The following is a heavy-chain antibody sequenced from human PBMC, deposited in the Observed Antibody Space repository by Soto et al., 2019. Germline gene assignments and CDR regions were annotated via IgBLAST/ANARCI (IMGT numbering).Heavy chain of an antibody. J-gene: IGHJ6*02. V-gene: IGHV4-39*01. Sequence: SETLSLTCTVSGGSISSSSYYWGWIRQPPGKGLEWIGSIYYSGSTYYKPSLKSRVTISVETSKNQFSLNLSSVTAADTAVYYCASPRGSSSWYTSSNYYGMDVWGQGTTVNVSS. CDR2: IYYSGST. CDR1: GGSISSSSYY. CDR3: ASPRGSSSWYTSSNYYGMDV. D-gene: IGHD6-13*01.